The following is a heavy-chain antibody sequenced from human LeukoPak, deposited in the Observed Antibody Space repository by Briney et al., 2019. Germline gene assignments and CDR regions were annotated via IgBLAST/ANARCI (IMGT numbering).Heavy chain of an antibody. CDR3: TTEQRAAATPGFDY. D-gene: IGHD2-15*01. Sequence: GGSLRLSCAASGFTFSNAWMSWVRQAPGKGLEWVGRIKSKTDGGTTDYAAPVKGRFTISRDDSKNTLYLQMNSLKTEDTAVYYCTTEQRAAATPGFDYWGQGTLVTVSS. CDR1: GFTFSNAW. V-gene: IGHV3-15*01. CDR2: IKSKTDGGTT. J-gene: IGHJ4*02.